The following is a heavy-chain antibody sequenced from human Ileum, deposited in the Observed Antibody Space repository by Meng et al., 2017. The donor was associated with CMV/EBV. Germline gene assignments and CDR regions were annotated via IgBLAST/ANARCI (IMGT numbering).Heavy chain of an antibody. CDR2: INSGGDTS. D-gene: IGHD2-8*02. J-gene: IGHJ3*02. CDR1: GFSFSNYE. Sequence: GESLKISCAASGFSFSNYEMNWVRQAPGKGLEWVSYINSGGDTSHYADSVRGRFSVSRDNGKNSLFLQMDSLRADDTAVYYCAREELYSETGGLHDAGDMWGQGTMVTVSS. CDR3: AREELYSETGGLHDAGDM. V-gene: IGHV3-48*03.